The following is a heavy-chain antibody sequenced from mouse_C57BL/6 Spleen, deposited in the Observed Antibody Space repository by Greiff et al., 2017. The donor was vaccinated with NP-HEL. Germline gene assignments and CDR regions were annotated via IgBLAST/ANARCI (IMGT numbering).Heavy chain of an antibody. Sequence: ESGPGLVKPSQSLSLTCSVTGYSITSGYYWNWIRQFPGNKLEWMGYISYDGSNNYNPSLKNRISITRDTSKNQFFLKLNSVTTEDTATYYCARRERYYAMDYWGQGTSVTVSS. V-gene: IGHV3-6*01. CDR2: ISYDGSN. CDR3: ARRERYYAMDY. J-gene: IGHJ4*01. CDR1: GYSITSGYY.